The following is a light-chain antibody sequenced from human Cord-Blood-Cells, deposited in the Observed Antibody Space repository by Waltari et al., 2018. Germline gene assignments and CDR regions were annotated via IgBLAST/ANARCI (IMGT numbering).Light chain of an antibody. Sequence: QSALTQPASVSGSPGQSSTISCTGTSSDVGGYNSVSWYQQHPGKAPKPMIYEVSTRPSGVSNRFSGSKSGNAASLTISGLQAEDEADYYCSSYTSSSTYVFGTGTKVTVL. V-gene: IGLV2-14*01. CDR3: SSYTSSSTYV. CDR1: SSDVGGYNS. J-gene: IGLJ1*01. CDR2: EVS.